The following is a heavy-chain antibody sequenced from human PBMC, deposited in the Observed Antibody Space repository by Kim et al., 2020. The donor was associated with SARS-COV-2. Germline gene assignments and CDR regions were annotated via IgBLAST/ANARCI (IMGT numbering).Heavy chain of an antibody. D-gene: IGHD1-26*01. J-gene: IGHJ1*01. V-gene: IGHV3-15*01. CDR2: IKSRTDGGTT. CDR3: TTDIRWELPVWVKG. Sequence: GGSLRLSCAASGFTFSDVWMSWVRQLPGKGLEWVGRIKSRTDGGTTDYAAPVKGRFSISRDDSKNTLYLEMNSLKIEDTAVYYCTTDIRWELPVWVKGWGQDALVAVSS. CDR1: GFTFSDVW.